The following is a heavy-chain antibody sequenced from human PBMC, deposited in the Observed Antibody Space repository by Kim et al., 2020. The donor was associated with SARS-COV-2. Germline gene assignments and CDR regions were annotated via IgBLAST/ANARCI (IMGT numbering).Heavy chain of an antibody. Sequence: TYYADSGKGRFTISRDNSRNTVSLQMNGLRVDDTAVYYCAGGPFKRYGMDVWGQGTTVTVS. CDR3: AGGPFKRYGMDV. V-gene: IGHV3-53*01. CDR2: T. J-gene: IGHJ6*02.